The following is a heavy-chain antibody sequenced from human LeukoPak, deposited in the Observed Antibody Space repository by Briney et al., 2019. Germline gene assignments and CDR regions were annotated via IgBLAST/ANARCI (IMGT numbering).Heavy chain of an antibody. V-gene: IGHV1-46*01. J-gene: IGHJ4*02. CDR2: INTSGGST. CDR1: GYTFTIYY. CDR3: ARDHQYGDYDGTFDY. D-gene: IGHD4-17*01. Sequence: ASVKVSCKASGYTFTIYYMHWVRQAPGQGFEWMGIINTSGGSTSYAQKFQGRVTMTRDMSTSTVYMELSSLRSEDTAVYYCARDHQYGDYDGTFDYWGQGTLVTVSS.